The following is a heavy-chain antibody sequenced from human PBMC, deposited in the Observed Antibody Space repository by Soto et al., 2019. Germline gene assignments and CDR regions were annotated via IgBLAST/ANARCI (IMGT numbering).Heavy chain of an antibody. D-gene: IGHD3-16*01. V-gene: IGHV3-30*18. CDR2: TSKDGRE. CDR1: GFTLSSSG. Sequence: QVQLVESGGGVVQPGTSLRLSCVVSGFTLSSSGIHWVRQAPGKGLEWVAVTSKDGRERYADSVKGRFTISRDNPKNTLYLQLSSLGGEDTAVYFCAKDDRTGLWGPGTLVIVSS. CDR3: AKDDRTGL. J-gene: IGHJ4*02.